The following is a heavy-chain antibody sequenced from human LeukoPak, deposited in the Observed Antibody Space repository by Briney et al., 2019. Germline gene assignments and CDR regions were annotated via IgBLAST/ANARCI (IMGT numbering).Heavy chain of an antibody. CDR3: ALESSINGMDV. CDR1: GFTFSSYA. Sequence: GGSLRLSCAGSGFTFSSYAMHWVRQAPGKGLEWVAVISYDGSNKYYADSVKGRFTISRDNSKNTLYLQMNSLRAEDTAVYYCALESSINGMDVWGQGTTVTVSS. CDR2: ISYDGSNK. J-gene: IGHJ6*02. V-gene: IGHV3-30-3*01. D-gene: IGHD1-14*01.